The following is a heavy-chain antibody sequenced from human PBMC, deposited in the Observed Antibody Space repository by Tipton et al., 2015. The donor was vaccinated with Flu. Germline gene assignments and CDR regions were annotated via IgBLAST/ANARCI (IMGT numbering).Heavy chain of an antibody. V-gene: IGHV4-61*02. CDR2: IYTSGST. J-gene: IGHJ4*02. D-gene: IGHD3-22*01. CDR3: ARVRSYYDSSGYYYAFDY. Sequence: TLSLTCTVSGGSISSGSYYWCWIRQPAGKGLEWIGRIYTSGSTNYNPSLKSRVTISVDTSKNQFSLKLSSVTAADTAVYYCARVRSYYDSSGYYYAFDYWGQGTLVTVSS. CDR1: GGSISSGSYY.